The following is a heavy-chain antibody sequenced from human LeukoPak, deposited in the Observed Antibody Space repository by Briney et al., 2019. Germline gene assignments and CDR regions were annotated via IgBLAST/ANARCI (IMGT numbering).Heavy chain of an antibody. CDR2: IIPIFGIA. CDR1: GGTFSSYA. Sequence: GASVKVSCKASGGTFSSYAISWVRQAPGQGLEWMGGIIPIFGIANYAQKFQGRVTITADKSTSTAYMELSSLRSEDTAVYYCARAKGQYCSSTSCRFDIWGQGTMVTVSS. CDR3: ARAKGQYCSSTSCRFDI. J-gene: IGHJ3*02. D-gene: IGHD2-2*01. V-gene: IGHV1-69*10.